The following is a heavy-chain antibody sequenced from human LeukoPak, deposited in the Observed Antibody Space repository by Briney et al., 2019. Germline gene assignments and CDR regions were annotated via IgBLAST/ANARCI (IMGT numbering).Heavy chain of an antibody. CDR3: ERQLRSEAFNI. Sequence: PSETLSLTCTVSGYSISSGYYWGWIRQPPGKGLEWIGSIYHSGSTYYNPSLKSRVTISVDTSKNQFSLKLSSVTAADTAVYYCERQLRSEAFNIWGQGTMATVSS. V-gene: IGHV4-38-2*02. CDR1: GYSISSGYY. D-gene: IGHD2-2*01. J-gene: IGHJ3*02. CDR2: IYHSGST.